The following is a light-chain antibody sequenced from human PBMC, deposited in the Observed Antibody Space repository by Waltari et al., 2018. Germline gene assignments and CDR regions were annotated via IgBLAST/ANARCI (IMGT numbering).Light chain of an antibody. Sequence: DIQMTLSPSSLSDSAVYRASITCRASQGIRNYLAWFQQKPRKAPKSLLYAASSFQSGVPSKFSGSGSGTDFTLTISILQPEDFATYYCQQYNSYPLTFGGGTKVEIK. V-gene: IGKV1-16*02. CDR3: QQYNSYPLT. CDR1: QGIRNY. J-gene: IGKJ4*01. CDR2: AAS.